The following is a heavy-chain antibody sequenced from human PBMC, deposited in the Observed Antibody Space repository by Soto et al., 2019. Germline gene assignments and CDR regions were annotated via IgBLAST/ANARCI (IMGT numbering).Heavy chain of an antibody. CDR1: GDSVASNSAA. J-gene: IGHJ3*02. CDR2: TYYRSKWYN. Sequence: SQTLSLTCAISGDSVASNSAAWNWIRQSPSRGLEWLGRTYYRSKWYNDYAVSVKSRITIKPDTSKNQFSLQLNSVTPEDTAVYSCARGSFAVAGTGDLAFDIWGQGTMVTVSS. CDR3: ARGSFAVAGTGDLAFDI. D-gene: IGHD6-19*01. V-gene: IGHV6-1*01.